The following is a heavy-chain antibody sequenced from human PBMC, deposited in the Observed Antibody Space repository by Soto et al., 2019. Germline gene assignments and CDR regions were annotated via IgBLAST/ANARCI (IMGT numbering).Heavy chain of an antibody. V-gene: IGHV3-30-3*01. CDR1: GFTFSSYA. CDR2: ISYDGSNK. J-gene: IGHJ2*01. Sequence: QVQLVESGGGVVQPGRSLRLSCAASGFTFSSYAMHWVRQAPGKGLEWVAVISYDGSNKYYADSVKGRFTISRDNSKNTRYLQMSSRRAEDTAVYYCAREPLWGTAMVHWYFDLGGRGTLVTVSS. D-gene: IGHD5-18*01. CDR3: AREPLWGTAMVHWYFDL.